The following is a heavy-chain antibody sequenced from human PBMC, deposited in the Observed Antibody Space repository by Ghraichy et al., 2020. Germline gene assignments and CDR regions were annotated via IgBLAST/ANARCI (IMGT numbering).Heavy chain of an antibody. CDR1: GGSVNSGSDN. J-gene: IGHJ4*02. Sequence: SETLSLTCIVSGGSVNSGSDNWSWIRQPPGKGLEWIGYIYYSGSTNYNPSLKSRVSISVDTSKNQFSLRLTSMTAADTAVYYCARGGRYGDYVKYWGQGTLVTVSS. D-gene: IGHD4-17*01. V-gene: IGHV4-61*01. CDR2: IYYSGST. CDR3: ARGGRYGDYVKY.